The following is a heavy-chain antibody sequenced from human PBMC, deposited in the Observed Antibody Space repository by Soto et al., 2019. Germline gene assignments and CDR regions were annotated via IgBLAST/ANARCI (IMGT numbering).Heavy chain of an antibody. V-gene: IGHV4-59*01. J-gene: IGHJ6*02. CDR1: GGSISSYY. CDR2: IYYSGST. D-gene: IGHD3-10*01. Sequence: PSETLSLTCTVSGGSISSYYWSWIRQPPGKGLEWIGYIYYSGSTNYNPSLKSRVTISVDTSKNQFPLKLSSVTAADTAVYYCARTSGYYYGMEVSGQGTTVTVSS. CDR3: ARTSGYYYGMEV.